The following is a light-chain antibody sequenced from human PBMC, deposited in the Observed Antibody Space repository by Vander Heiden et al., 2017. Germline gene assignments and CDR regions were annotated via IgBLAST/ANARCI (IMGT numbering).Light chain of an antibody. CDR2: DAS. CDR3: QQSSNWRST. J-gene: IGKJ4*01. V-gene: IGKV3-11*01. CDR1: QSVSSS. Sequence: ESVLPRSQPTLSHSPGKRATSLCRASQSVSSSLNWYQKKPGKAPRLLIYDASNRETGIPARFSGSGSGTDFTLTISSLEPEDFAVYYCQQSSNWRSTFGGGTKVEIK.